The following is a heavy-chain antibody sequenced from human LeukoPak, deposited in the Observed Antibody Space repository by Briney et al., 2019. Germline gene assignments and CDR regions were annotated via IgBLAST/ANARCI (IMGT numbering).Heavy chain of an antibody. D-gene: IGHD3-10*01. V-gene: IGHV4-31*03. J-gene: IGHJ4*02. Sequence: TSETLSLTCTVSGGSISSSSYYWGWIRQPPGKGLEWIGYIYYSGSTYYNPSLKSRVTISVDTSKNQFSLKLSSVTAADTAVYYCARALAMVRGAHFDYWGQGTLVTVSS. CDR2: IYYSGST. CDR1: GGSISSSSYY. CDR3: ARALAMVRGAHFDY.